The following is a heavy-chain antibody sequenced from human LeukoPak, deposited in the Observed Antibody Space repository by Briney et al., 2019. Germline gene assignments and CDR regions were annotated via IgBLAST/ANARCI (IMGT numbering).Heavy chain of an antibody. V-gene: IGHV3-53*01. D-gene: IGHD2-2*01. CDR3: ARDGCSSTSCYAIGY. CDR1: GFTVISNY. CDR2: IYSGGST. Sequence: GGSLRLSCAASGFTVISNYMSWVRQAPGKGLEWVSVIYSGGSTYYADSVKGRFTISRDNSKNTLYLQMNSLRAEDTAVYYCARDGCSSTSCYAIGYWGQGTLVTVSS. J-gene: IGHJ4*02.